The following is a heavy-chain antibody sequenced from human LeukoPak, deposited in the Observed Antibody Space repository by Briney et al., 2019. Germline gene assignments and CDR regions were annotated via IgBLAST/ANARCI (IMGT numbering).Heavy chain of an antibody. CDR2: IYPGDSDT. J-gene: IGHJ4*02. CDR3: ARNIHCSSTSCPIDY. V-gene: IGHV5-51*01. CDR1: GYSFTSYW. D-gene: IGHD2-2*01. Sequence: GESLKISCKGSGYSFTSYWIGWVRQMPGKGLEWMGIIYPGDSDTRYSPSFQGQVTISADKSISTAYLQWSSLKASDTVMYYCARNIHCSSTSCPIDYWGQGTPVTVSS.